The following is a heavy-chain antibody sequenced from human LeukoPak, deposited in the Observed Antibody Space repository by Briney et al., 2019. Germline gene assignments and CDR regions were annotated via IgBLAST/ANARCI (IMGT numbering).Heavy chain of an antibody. Sequence: VRQAPGXXXXXXAVISYDGSNKYYADSVKGRFTISRDNSKNTLYLQMNSLRAEDTAVYYCAKDSRDGYSRFDYWGQGTLVTVSS. CDR2: ISYDGSNK. CDR3: AKDSRDGYSRFDY. J-gene: IGHJ4*02. D-gene: IGHD5-24*01. V-gene: IGHV3-30*18.